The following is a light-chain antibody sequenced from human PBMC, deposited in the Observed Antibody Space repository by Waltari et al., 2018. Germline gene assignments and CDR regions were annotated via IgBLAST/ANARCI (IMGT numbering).Light chain of an antibody. CDR1: SSDVGGYNH. CDR2: EVS. Sequence: QSALTQPPSASGSPGQSVTLSCTGTSSDVGGYNHVSLYPQHPGTAPKLMIYEVSTRPSGVPDRFSGSKSGNTASLTVSGLQAEDEADYYCSSYAGSNIVFGGGTKLTVL. V-gene: IGLV2-8*01. J-gene: IGLJ2*01. CDR3: SSYAGSNIV.